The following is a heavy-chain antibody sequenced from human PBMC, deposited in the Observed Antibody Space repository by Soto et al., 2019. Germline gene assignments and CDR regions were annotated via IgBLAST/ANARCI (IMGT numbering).Heavy chain of an antibody. V-gene: IGHV1-18*04. CDR1: GYTFTSYG. J-gene: IGHJ4*02. CDR3: ARSARGWELLYY. Sequence: ASVKVSCKASGYTFTSYGISWVRQAPGQGLEWMGWISAYNGNTNYAQKLQGRVTMTTDTSTSTTYMELRSLRSDDTAVYYCARSARGWELLYYWGQGTLVTVSS. CDR2: ISAYNGNT. D-gene: IGHD1-26*01.